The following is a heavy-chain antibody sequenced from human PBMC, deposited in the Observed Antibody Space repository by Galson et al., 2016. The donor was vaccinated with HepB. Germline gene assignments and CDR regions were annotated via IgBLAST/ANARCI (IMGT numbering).Heavy chain of an antibody. CDR1: GGTFRNYA. J-gene: IGHJ4*02. D-gene: IGHD6-19*01. Sequence: SVKVSCKASGGTFRNYAISWVRQAPGQGLEWMGGIIPIYGTTNYAQKFQGRVTITADESTSTAYMDLSSLRFEDTALYYCARGGDSSGWYEVIFWGQGTLVIVSS. CDR2: IIPIYGTT. CDR3: ARGGDSSGWYEVIF. V-gene: IGHV1-69*13.